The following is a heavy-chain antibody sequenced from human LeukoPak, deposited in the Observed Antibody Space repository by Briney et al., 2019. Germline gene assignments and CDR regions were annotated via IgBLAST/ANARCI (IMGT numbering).Heavy chain of an antibody. J-gene: IGHJ4*02. V-gene: IGHV3-73*01. CDR3: TSNPGVY. Sequence: GSLRLSCATSGITFSGSSMELVRQASGEGVEWVGRIRSKANSDATAYAASVKGRFTISRDDSKNTAYLQMNSLKTEDTAVYYCTSNPGVYWGQGTLVSVSS. CDR2: IRSKANSDAT. D-gene: IGHD3-10*01. CDR1: GITFSGSS.